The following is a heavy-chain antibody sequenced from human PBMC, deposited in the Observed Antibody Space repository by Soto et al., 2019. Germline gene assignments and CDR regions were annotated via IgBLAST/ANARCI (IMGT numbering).Heavy chain of an antibody. CDR3: ASKGLGNAY. CDR1: GFTFSSYA. V-gene: IGHV3-23*01. Sequence: GGSLRLSCAASGFTFSSYAMSWVRQAPGKGLEWVSGISGGGSTYYADSVKGRFTISRDNSKNTLYLQMNSLRAEDTAVYYCASKGLGNAYWGQGTLVTVSS. D-gene: IGHD4-4*01. J-gene: IGHJ4*02. CDR2: ISGGGST.